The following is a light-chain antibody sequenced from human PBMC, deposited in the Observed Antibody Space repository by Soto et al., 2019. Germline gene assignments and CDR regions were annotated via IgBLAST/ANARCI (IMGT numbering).Light chain of an antibody. Sequence: QSVLTQPPSVSGAPGQRVTISCTGSSSNIGAGYDVHWYQQLPGTAPKLLIYATSRRPSGVPDRFSGSKSGTSASLAITGLQAEDEADYYCQSYDSSLSGFYVFGTGTKVTVL. CDR1: SSNIGAGYD. V-gene: IGLV1-40*01. CDR3: QSYDSSLSGFYV. CDR2: ATS. J-gene: IGLJ1*01.